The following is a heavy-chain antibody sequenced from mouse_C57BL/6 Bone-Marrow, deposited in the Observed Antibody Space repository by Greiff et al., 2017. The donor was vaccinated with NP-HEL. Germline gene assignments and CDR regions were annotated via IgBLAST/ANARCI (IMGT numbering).Heavy chain of an antibody. V-gene: IGHV1-81*01. CDR1: GYTFTSYG. Sequence: VQRVESGAELARPGASVKLSCKASGYTFTSYGISWVKQRTGQGLEWIGEIYPRSGNTYYNEKFKGKATLTADKSSSTAYMELRSLTSEDSAVYFCARSRFPTMITPYWYFDVWGTGTTVTVSS. D-gene: IGHD2-4*01. CDR3: ARSRFPTMITPYWYFDV. CDR2: IYPRSGNT. J-gene: IGHJ1*03.